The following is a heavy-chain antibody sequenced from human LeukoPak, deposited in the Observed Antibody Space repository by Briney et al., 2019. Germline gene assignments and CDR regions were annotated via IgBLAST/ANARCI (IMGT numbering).Heavy chain of an antibody. CDR3: ARGGPAAAIHRPGDY. CDR2: ISSSSSYI. J-gene: IGHJ4*02. Sequence: GGSLRLSCAASGFTFSSYSMNWVRQAPGKGLEWVSSISSSSSYIYYADSVKGRFTISRDNAKNSLYLQMNSLRAEDTAVYYCARGGPAAAIHRPGDYWGQGILVTVSS. D-gene: IGHD2-2*02. CDR1: GFTFSSYS. V-gene: IGHV3-21*01.